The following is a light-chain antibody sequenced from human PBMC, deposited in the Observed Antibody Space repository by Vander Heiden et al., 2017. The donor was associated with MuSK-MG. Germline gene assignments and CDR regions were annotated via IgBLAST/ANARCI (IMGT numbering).Light chain of an antibody. J-gene: IGLJ2*01. CDR3: QVWDNSGDLHVV. CDR1: NIGSKG. V-gene: IGLV3-21*02. Sequence: SYVLTQPPSVSVAPGQTARITCGGNNIGSKGVHWYQRRPGQPPVLGVVDESDRPSGIPERFSGSKSGNTATPTISTVEAGDEADDDGQVWDNSGDLHVVFGGGTKLTVL. CDR2: DES.